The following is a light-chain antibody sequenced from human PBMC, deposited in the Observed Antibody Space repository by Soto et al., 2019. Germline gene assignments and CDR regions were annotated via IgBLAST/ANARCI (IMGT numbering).Light chain of an antibody. Sequence: DIQMTQSPSSLSASVGDRVTITCRASQSISSYLNWYQQKPGRAPKLLIYSTSSFQSGVPSRFSGSGSGTDFTLTIISLQPEEFATYYCQQRYNTPWTFGQGTKVEIK. V-gene: IGKV1-39*01. CDR2: STS. CDR3: QQRYNTPWT. J-gene: IGKJ1*01. CDR1: QSISSY.